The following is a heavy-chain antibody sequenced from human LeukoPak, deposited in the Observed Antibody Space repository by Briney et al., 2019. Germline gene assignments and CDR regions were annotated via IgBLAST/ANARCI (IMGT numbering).Heavy chain of an antibody. CDR2: IYYSGST. D-gene: IGHD6-13*01. CDR1: GGSISSYY. V-gene: IGHV4-59*08. Sequence: SSETLSLTCTVSGGSISSYYWSWIRQPPGKGLEWIGYIYYSGSTNYNPSLKSRVTISVDTSKNQFSLKLSSVTAADTAVYYCARQGTYSSSLGMDVWGQGTTVTVSS. J-gene: IGHJ6*02. CDR3: ARQGTYSSSLGMDV.